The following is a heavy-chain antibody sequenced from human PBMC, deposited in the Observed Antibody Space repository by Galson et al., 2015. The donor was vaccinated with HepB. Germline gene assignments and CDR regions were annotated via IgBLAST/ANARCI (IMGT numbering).Heavy chain of an antibody. D-gene: IGHD6-13*01. Sequence: SLRLSCAASGFTFSNYWMHWVRQAPGKGLVWVSSINSDGTYITYADSVKGRFTISRDNAKNTLYLQMNSPRAEDTALYYCARTLGASAGILDCSGQGSLVSVPS. CDR2: INSDGTYI. CDR1: GFTFSNYW. J-gene: IGHJ4*02. V-gene: IGHV3-74*01. CDR3: ARTLGASAGILDC.